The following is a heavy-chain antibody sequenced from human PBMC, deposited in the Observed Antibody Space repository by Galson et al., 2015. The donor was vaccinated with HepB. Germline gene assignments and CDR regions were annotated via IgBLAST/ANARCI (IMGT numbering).Heavy chain of an antibody. Sequence: SVKVSCKASGGTFSSYAISWVRQAPGQGLEWMGGIIPIFGTANYAQKFQGRVTITADESTSTAYMELSSLRSEDTAVYYCASGGLGELGYDAFDIWGQGTMVTVSS. J-gene: IGHJ3*02. V-gene: IGHV1-69*13. CDR3: ASGGLGELGYDAFDI. CDR1: GGTFSSYA. CDR2: IIPIFGTA. D-gene: IGHD3-16*01.